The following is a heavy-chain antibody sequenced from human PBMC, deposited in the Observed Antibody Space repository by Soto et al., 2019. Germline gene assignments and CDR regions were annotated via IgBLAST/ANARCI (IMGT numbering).Heavy chain of an antibody. D-gene: IGHD3-9*01. V-gene: IGHV3-9*01. CDR1: GFTFDDYA. CDR2: ISWKSDSI. J-gene: IGHJ4*02. Sequence: GGSLRLSCAASGFTFDDYAMHWVRQAPGKGLEWVSGISWKSDSIGYADSVKGRFTISRDNAKKSLYLQMNSLRAEDTVFFYCASGRGYDILTGYYPYFDYWGQGTLVTV. CDR3: ASGRGYDILTGYYPYFDY.